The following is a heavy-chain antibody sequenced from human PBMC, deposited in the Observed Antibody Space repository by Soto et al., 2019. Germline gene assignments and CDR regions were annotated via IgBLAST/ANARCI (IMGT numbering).Heavy chain of an antibody. CDR1: GGTFSSYA. D-gene: IGHD1-20*01. CDR2: IIPIFGTA. V-gene: IGHV1-69*12. CDR3: ARGITGTVTYYYGLDV. Sequence: QVQLVQSGAEVKKPGSSMKVSCKASGGTFSSYAISWVRQAPGQGLEWMGGIIPIFGTADYAQKFHGRVTITADESTSTAYMELSSLRSEDTAVHYCARGITGTVTYYYGLDVWGQGTTVTVSS. J-gene: IGHJ6*02.